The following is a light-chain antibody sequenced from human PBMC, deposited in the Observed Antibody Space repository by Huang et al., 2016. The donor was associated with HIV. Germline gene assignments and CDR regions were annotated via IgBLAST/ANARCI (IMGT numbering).Light chain of an antibody. CDR3: QQYYSSQWT. CDR1: QGIAKS. Sequence: DIQMTQSPSSLSASVGDRVSITCRAGQGIAKSLAWYQQKPGKVPKVLLYAASRLESGVPSRFSGSGSGTDYTLTISSLQPEYFATYYCQQYYSSQWTFGQGTKVELK. J-gene: IGKJ1*01. CDR2: AAS. V-gene: IGKV1-NL1*01.